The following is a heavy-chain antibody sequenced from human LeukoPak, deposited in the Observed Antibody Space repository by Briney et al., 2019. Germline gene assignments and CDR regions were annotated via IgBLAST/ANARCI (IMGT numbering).Heavy chain of an antibody. J-gene: IGHJ3*02. CDR3: SRDATYFYDRSGYYYPYDAFDI. CDR2: IYYTGAT. V-gene: IGHV4-31*03. CDR1: GGSITSDSYY. Sequence: PSETLSLTCTVPGGSITSDSYYWSWIRQHPGKGLEWIGYIYYTGATDYSPPLKSRVIISLDTSKNQFSLNLSSVTAADTAVYYCSRDATYFYDRSGYYYPYDAFDIWGQGTMVTVSS. D-gene: IGHD3-22*01.